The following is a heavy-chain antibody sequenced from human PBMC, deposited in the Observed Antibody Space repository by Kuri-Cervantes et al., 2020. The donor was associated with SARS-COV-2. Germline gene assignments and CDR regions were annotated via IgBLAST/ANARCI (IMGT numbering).Heavy chain of an antibody. V-gene: IGHV3-21*01. J-gene: IGHJ3*01. CDR3: AKVRDGSADAFDA. CDR1: GFTFSSYT. D-gene: IGHD5-24*01. Sequence: GESLKISFAASGFTFSSYTMHWVRQAPGKGLEWVSSIFGSSRYIYYADSVRGRFTVSRDNDKKSLYLEMNSLRAEDTAVYYCAKVRDGSADAFDAWGQGTMVTVSS. CDR2: IFGSSRYI.